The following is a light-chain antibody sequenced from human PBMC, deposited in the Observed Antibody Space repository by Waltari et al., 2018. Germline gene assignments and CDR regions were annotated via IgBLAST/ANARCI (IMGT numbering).Light chain of an antibody. CDR1: SANIRAAYA. CDR3: QSYDNYLSAVV. CDR2: ANS. Sequence: PRSVSGAPGQRVPISCTGSSANIRAAYAVHCYQQLPGTVPQLLIYANSNRPSGVPSRFSVSKSGTSASLAITGLQAEDEADYYCQSYDNYLSAVVFGGGTKLTVL. V-gene: IGLV1-40*01. J-gene: IGLJ2*01.